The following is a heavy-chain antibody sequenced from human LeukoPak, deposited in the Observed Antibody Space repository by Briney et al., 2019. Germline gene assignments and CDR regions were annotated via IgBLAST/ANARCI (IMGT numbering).Heavy chain of an antibody. CDR2: IKSKTDGGTT. D-gene: IGHD2-2*01. CDR1: GFTFSNAW. CDR3: TTDLYCSSTSCFPT. V-gene: IGHV3-15*01. J-gene: IGHJ4*02. Sequence: SGGSLRLSCAAPGFTFSNAWTSWVRQAPGKGLEWVGRIKSKTDGGTTDYAAPVKGRFTISRDDSKNTLYLQMNSLKTEDTAVYYCTTDLYCSSTSCFPTWGQGTLVTVSS.